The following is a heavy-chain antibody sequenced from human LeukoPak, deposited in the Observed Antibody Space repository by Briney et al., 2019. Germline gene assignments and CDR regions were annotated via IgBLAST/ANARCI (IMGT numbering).Heavy chain of an antibody. V-gene: IGHV4-59*11. CDR2: ICYSGST. J-gene: IGHJ5*02. D-gene: IGHD2-2*01. CDR1: GGSLSSHY. CDR3: ARDNVVVVPAATYNWFDP. Sequence: SETLSLTCTVSGGSLSSHYWSWIRQPPGKGLEWIGYICYSGSTNYNPSLKSRVTISVDTSKNQFSLKLSSVTAADTAVYYCARDNVVVVPAATYNWFDPWGQGTLVTVSS.